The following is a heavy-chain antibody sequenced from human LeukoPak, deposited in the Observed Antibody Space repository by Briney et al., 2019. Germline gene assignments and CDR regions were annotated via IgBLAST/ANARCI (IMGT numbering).Heavy chain of an antibody. D-gene: IGHD2-2*01. CDR2: IYYSGST. CDR3: ARSPPYCSSTSCELDY. J-gene: IGHJ4*02. CDR1: GGSISSYY. V-gene: IGHV4-59*01. Sequence: SETLSLTCTVSGGSISSYYWSWIRQPPGKGLEWIGYIYYSGSTNYNPSLKSRVTISVDTPKNQFSLKLSSVTAADTAVYYCARSPPYCSSTSCELDYWGQGTLVTVSS.